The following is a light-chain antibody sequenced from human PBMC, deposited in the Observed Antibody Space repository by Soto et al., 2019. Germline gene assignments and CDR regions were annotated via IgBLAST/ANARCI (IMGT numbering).Light chain of an antibody. V-gene: IGKV3-20*01. CDR2: GAS. CDR1: QSVSSTH. Sequence: EIVLTQSPGTLSLSPGERATLSCRASQSVSSTHLAWYQQKPGQAPSLLIFGASSRATGIPDRFSGSGSGTDFTLPISRLEPEDFAVYYCQHFVSSLWTFGQGTKVEIK. J-gene: IGKJ1*01. CDR3: QHFVSSLWT.